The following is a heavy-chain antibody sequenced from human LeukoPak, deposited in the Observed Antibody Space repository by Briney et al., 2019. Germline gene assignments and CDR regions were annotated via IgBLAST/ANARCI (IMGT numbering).Heavy chain of an antibody. CDR3: ARDQGSMIVVRPTNWYFDL. V-gene: IGHV3-7*01. D-gene: IGHD3-22*01. CDR2: INQDGSEM. J-gene: IGHJ2*01. CDR1: GFTFSNYW. Sequence: PGGSLRLSCAASGFTFSNYWMSWVRQAPGKGLEWLANINQDGSEMYYVDSVKGRFTISRDNAKNSLYLQINSLRADDTAVYYCARDQGSMIVVRPTNWYFDLWGRGTLVTVSS.